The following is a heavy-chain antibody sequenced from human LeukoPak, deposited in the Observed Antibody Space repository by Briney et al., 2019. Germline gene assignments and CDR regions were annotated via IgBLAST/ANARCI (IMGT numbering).Heavy chain of an antibody. V-gene: IGHV3-53*01. CDR3: ARGGRYGSPDY. D-gene: IGHD3-16*02. J-gene: IGHJ4*02. CDR2: IYTGGST. CDR1: GFTFSSYA. Sequence: PGGSLRLSCAASGFTFSSYAMHWVRQAPGKGLEWVLIIYTGGSTYYADSVKGRFTISRDNSKNTLYLQMNNLTAEDTAVYYCARGGRYGSPDYWGQGTLVTVSS.